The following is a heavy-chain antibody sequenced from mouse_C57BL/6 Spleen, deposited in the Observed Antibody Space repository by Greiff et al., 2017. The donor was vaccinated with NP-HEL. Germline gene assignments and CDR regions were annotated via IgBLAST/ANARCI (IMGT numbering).Heavy chain of an antibody. CDR3: AGALPRYWYFDV. J-gene: IGHJ1*03. V-gene: IGHV2-2*01. D-gene: IGHD5-5*01. Sequence: QVQLQQSGPGLVQPSQSLSITCTVSGFSLTSYGVHWVRQSPGKGLEWLGVIWSGGSTDYNAAFISRLSISKDNSKSQVFFKMNSLQADDTAIYYCAGALPRYWYFDVWGTGTTVTVSS. CDR1: GFSLTSYG. CDR2: IWSGGST.